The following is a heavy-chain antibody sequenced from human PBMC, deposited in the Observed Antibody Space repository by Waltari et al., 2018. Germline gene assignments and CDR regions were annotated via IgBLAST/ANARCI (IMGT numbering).Heavy chain of an antibody. CDR3: ARNFGPDYGGNSDYFDY. D-gene: IGHD4-17*01. V-gene: IGHV3-33*01. Sequence: GFTFSSYGMHWVRQAPGKGLEWVAVIWYDGSNKYYADSVKGRFTISRDNSKNTLYLQMNSLRAEDTAMYYCARNFGPDYGGNSDYFDYWGQGTLVTVSS. CDR1: GFTFSSYG. CDR2: IWYDGSNK. J-gene: IGHJ4*02.